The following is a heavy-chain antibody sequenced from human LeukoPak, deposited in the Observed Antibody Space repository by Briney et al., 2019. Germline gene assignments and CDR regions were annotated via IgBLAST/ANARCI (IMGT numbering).Heavy chain of an antibody. CDR2: IFYSGST. CDR1: GGSISSGGYY. Sequence: SETLSLTCTVSGGSISSGGYYWNWIGQHPGKVLEWIGYIFYSGSTYYNPSLKSRVTISVDTSKNQFSLKLSSVTAADTAVYFCARVPTDDAFDIWGQGTMVTVSS. J-gene: IGHJ3*02. CDR3: ARVPTDDAFDI. V-gene: IGHV4-31*03.